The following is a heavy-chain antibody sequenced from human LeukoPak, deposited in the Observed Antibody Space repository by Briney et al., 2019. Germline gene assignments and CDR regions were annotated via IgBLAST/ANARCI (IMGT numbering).Heavy chain of an antibody. D-gene: IGHD5-18*01. CDR3: ARDTAVAYYGMDV. CDR1: GYTYTSYG. V-gene: IGHV1-18*01. Sequence: ASVKVSCKASGYTYTSYGMSWVRQAPGQGLEWMGWISAYNRNTNYAQKFQDRVTMTTDSSTTTAYMELRSLTSDDTALYYCARDTAVAYYGMDVWGQGTTVTVSS. J-gene: IGHJ6*02. CDR2: ISAYNRNT.